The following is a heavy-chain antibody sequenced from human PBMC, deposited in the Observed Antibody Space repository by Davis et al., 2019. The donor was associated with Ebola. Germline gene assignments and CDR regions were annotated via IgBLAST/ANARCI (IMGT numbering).Heavy chain of an antibody. CDR3: VRDCGADCSLSWDY. CDR2: IKQDGSQT. J-gene: IGHJ4*02. CDR1: GFTFSNYW. V-gene: IGHV3-7*03. Sequence: GGSLRLSCAVSGFTFSNYWMSFVRQAPGKGLEWVANIKQDGSQTYYADSVKGRFTISRDNAENSVFLQMNGLRAEDTAVYYCVRDCGADCSLSWDYWGQGTLVTVSS. D-gene: IGHD2-21*01.